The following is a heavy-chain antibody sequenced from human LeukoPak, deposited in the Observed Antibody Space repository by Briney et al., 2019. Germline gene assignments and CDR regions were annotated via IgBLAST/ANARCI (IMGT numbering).Heavy chain of an antibody. D-gene: IGHD6-13*01. J-gene: IGHJ6*03. CDR2: IIPIFGTA. V-gene: IGHV1-69*05. Sequence: ASVKVSCKASGGTFSSYAISWVRQAPGQGLEWMGRIIPIFGTANYAQKIQGRVTITTDESTSTAYMELSSLRSEDTAVYYCARDWLGIAAAGTGYYYYMDVWGKGTTVTVSS. CDR1: GGTFSSYA. CDR3: ARDWLGIAAAGTGYYYYMDV.